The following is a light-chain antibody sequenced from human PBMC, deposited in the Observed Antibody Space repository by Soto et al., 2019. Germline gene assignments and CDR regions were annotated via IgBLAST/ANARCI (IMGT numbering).Light chain of an antibody. Sequence: QSALTQPASVSGCPGQSIAISCTGTTSDVGDYNLVSWYQQHPGKAPKLMIYDVSNRPSGISDRFSASKSGNTASLTISGLQAEDEADYYCSSYTSSNTLYVFGTGTKVTVL. V-gene: IGLV2-14*01. CDR1: TSDVGDYNL. J-gene: IGLJ1*01. CDR2: DVS. CDR3: SSYTSSNTLYV.